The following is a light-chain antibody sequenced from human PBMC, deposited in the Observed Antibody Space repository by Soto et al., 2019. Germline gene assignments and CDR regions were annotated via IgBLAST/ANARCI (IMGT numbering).Light chain of an antibody. Sequence: DIVMTQSPDSLAVSLGERATINCKSNQSVLYSANNKTYLAWYQQNQDRPLNCSFTGHLPGNPGSLTDSVAAGLGQISLSPSAACRLKMWQFYYCQHYYLSPLTFGQGTKVEIK. CDR2: GHL. J-gene: IGKJ1*01. V-gene: IGKV4-1*01. CDR3: QHYYLSPLT. CDR1: QSVLYSANNKTY.